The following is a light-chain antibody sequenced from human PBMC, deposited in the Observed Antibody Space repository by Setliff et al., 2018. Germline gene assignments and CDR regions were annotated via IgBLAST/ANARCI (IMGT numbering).Light chain of an antibody. CDR3: SSYTSSSTVV. Sequence: QSALTQPASVSGSPGQSITISCTGTSSDVGGYNYVSWYQQHPGKAPKLMIYDVSKRPSGVSNRFSGSKSGNTASLTISGLQAGDEADYYCSSYTSSSTVVFGGGTKGTVL. CDR2: DVS. CDR1: SSDVGGYNY. J-gene: IGLJ2*01. V-gene: IGLV2-14*01.